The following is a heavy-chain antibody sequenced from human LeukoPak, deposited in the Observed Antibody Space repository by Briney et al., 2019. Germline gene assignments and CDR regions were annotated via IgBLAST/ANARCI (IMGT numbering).Heavy chain of an antibody. J-gene: IGHJ5*02. CDR2: ITSSSSYI. Sequence: GGSLRLSCAASGFTFSTYSMNWVRQAPGKGLEWVSSITSSSSYIYYADSVKGRFTISRDNAKNSLYLQMNSLRAEDTAVYYCARDAAVAATGWGRFDPWGQGTLVTVSS. D-gene: IGHD6-19*01. CDR1: GFTFSTYS. V-gene: IGHV3-21*01. CDR3: ARDAAVAATGWGRFDP.